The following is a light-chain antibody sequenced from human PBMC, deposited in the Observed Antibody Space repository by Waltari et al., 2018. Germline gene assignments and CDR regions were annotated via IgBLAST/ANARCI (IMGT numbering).Light chain of an antibody. Sequence: EIVLTQAPATLSLSPGERATLSCRTSQSIADYLAWYQQKPGQSPRLLIDDVSNRVTGIPVRFSGSGSGTDFNLTITSLEPEDFAVYYCQQRSNWPRFSFGQGTKLEIK. V-gene: IGKV3-11*01. J-gene: IGKJ2*01. CDR3: QQRSNWPRFS. CDR2: DVS. CDR1: QSIADY.